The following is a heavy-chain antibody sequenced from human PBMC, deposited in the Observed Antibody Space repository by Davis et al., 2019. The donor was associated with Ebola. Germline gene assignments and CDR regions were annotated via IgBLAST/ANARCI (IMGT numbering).Heavy chain of an antibody. CDR3: ARGKRHGSGLGCYRGRGGKFDP. V-gene: IGHV4-39*01. CDR2: INDAGST. D-gene: IGHD2-15*01. CDR1: GSPTSSRSHH. J-gene: IGHJ5*02. Sequence: GSPTSSRSHHCRWTSQPPGKALEWIGNINDAGSTNYIRSVKSRVSISLDTSKNQFSLKLTSVTAGDKAVYYGARGKRHGSGLGCYRGRGGKFDPWGQGTLVTVSS.